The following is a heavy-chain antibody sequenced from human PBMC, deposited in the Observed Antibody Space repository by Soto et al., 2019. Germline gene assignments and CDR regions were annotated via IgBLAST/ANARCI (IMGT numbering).Heavy chain of an antibody. CDR1: VGSISSSSYY. CDR2: IYYSGST. V-gene: IGHV4-39*01. D-gene: IGHD3-22*01. J-gene: IGHJ4*02. Sequence: SETLSLTCTVSVGSISSSSYYWGWIRQPPGKGLEWIGSIYYSGSTYYNPSLKSRVTISVDTSKNQFSLKLSSVTAADTAVYYCASYYYDNSNYYYVPGVYWGQGSLVTVSS. CDR3: ASYYYDNSNYYYVPGVY.